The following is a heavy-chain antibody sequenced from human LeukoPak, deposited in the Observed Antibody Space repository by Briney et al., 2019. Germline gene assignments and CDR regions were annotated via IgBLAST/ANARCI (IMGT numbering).Heavy chain of an antibody. CDR2: ISSSSSYI. CDR1: GFTFSSYS. Sequence: GGSLRLSCAASGFTFSSYSMNWVRQAPGKGLEWVSSISSSSSYIYYADSVKGRFTISRDNAKDSLYLQMNSLRAEDTAVYYCARDFAGGFDYWGQGTLVTVSS. D-gene: IGHD3-3*01. V-gene: IGHV3-21*01. CDR3: ARDFAGGFDY. J-gene: IGHJ4*02.